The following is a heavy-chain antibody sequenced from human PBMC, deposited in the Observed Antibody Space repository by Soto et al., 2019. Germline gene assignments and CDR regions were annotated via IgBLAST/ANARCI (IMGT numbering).Heavy chain of an antibody. V-gene: IGHV6-1*01. CDR2: TYYRSTWYN. CDR1: GDSVSSNSAA. J-gene: IGHJ4*02. CDR3: AVSTGAGSMGYFYH. Sequence: SQTLSLTCAISGDSVSSNSAAWNWIRQSPSRGLEWLGRTYYRSTWYNGYAVSVKGRITINPDISKNQFSLQLNSVTPEDTAVYYCAVSTGAGSMGYFYHWGQGTLVTVSS. D-gene: IGHD3-9*01.